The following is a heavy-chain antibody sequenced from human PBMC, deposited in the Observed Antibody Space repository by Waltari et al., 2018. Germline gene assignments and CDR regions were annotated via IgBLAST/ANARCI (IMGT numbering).Heavy chain of an antibody. CDR1: GGTFSSYA. Sequence: QAQLVQSGAEVKKPGSSVKLSCTASGGTFSSYALSWLRPSPGQGLELMGGIIPIFGTANYAQQFQGRVTITADESTSTAYMELSSLRSEDTAVYYCARTASKVVRGVISIRGSDYYGMDVWGQGTTVTVSS. V-gene: IGHV1-69*01. CDR3: ARTASKVVRGVISIRGSDYYGMDV. D-gene: IGHD3-10*01. CDR2: IIPIFGTA. J-gene: IGHJ6*02.